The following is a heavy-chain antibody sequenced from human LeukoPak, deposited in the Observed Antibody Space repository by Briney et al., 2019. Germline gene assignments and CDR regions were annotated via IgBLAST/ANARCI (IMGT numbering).Heavy chain of an antibody. CDR3: ARGNSPLGYCSSTSCYDFDY. Sequence: SVKVSCKASRGTFSSYAISWVRQAPGQGLEWMGGIIPIFGTANYAQKFQGRVTITADESTSTAYMELSSLRSEDTAVYYCARGNSPLGYCSSTSCYDFDYWGQGTLVTVSS. V-gene: IGHV1-69*13. D-gene: IGHD2-2*01. CDR2: IIPIFGTA. J-gene: IGHJ4*02. CDR1: RGTFSSYA.